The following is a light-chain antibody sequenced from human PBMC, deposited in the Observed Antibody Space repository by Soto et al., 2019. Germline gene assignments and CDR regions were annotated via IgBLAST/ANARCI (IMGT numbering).Light chain of an antibody. J-gene: IGKJ2*01. CDR1: QRMSGW. V-gene: IGKV1-5*02. CDR2: DVS. Sequence: LTSSVGDSSTKISRASQRMSGWLAWHQQKPGKAPKLLIYDVSALKRGVPPRFSGIGSGTEFTLTIGGPQPHDNTTSYCQQADRRFVKFGQGTKVEIK. CDR3: QQADRRFVK.